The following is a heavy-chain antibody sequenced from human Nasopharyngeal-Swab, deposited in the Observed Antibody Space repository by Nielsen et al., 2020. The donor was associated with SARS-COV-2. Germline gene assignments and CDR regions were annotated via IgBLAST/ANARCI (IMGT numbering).Heavy chain of an antibody. Sequence: GESLKISCEASGFTLRNYGVHWVRQAPGKGLEWLAVMSYDGDSKYYADSVRGRFSISRDISKNTLYLQMNGLKLGDTAVYSCARDQLYYGSGGFDYWGQGTLVTVSS. CDR2: MSYDGDSK. CDR1: GFTLRNYG. J-gene: IGHJ4*02. V-gene: IGHV3-30*03. D-gene: IGHD3-10*01. CDR3: ARDQLYYGSGGFDY.